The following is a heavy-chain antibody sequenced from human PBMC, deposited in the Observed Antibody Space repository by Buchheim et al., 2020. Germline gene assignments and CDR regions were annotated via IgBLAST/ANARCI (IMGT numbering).Heavy chain of an antibody. V-gene: IGHV1-46*03. CDR1: GYTFTSYY. Sequence: QVQLVQSGAEAKKPGASVKVSCKASGYTFTSYYMHWVRQAPGQGLEWMGIINPSGGSTSYAQKFQGRVTMTRGQSPSTAYMELSSLRSEDTAVYYCARASSSWYGVGYWGQGTL. J-gene: IGHJ4*02. CDR3: ARASSSWYGVGY. CDR2: INPSGGST. D-gene: IGHD6-13*01.